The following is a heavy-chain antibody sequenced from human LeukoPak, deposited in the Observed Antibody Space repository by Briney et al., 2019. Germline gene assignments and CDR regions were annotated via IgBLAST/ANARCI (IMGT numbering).Heavy chain of an antibody. CDR2: INQDGSEK. V-gene: IGHV3-7*01. J-gene: IGHJ6*02. D-gene: IGHD3-16*01. Sequence: GSLRLSCAASGFPFSDSWMSWVRQAPGKGLEGVANINQDGSEKDYVDSVKCRFTISRDNARNSLYLEMGSLRAEDTAVYYCATYTHWVAGDVWGQGTTVTGSS. CDR1: GFPFSDSW. CDR3: ATYTHWVAGDV.